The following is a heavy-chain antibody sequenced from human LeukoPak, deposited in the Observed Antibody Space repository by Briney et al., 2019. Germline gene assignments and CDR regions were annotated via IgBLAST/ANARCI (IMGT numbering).Heavy chain of an antibody. D-gene: IGHD3-3*01. V-gene: IGHV4-59*13. CDR2: IYYGGST. Sequence: SETLSLTCTVSGGSISSYYWSWIRQPPGKGLEWIGYIYYGGSTNYNPSLKSRVTISVDSSKNQFSLKLSSVTAADTAVYYCASLVSDFWSGYYFSGMDVWGQGTTVTVSS. CDR3: ASLVSDFWSGYYFSGMDV. J-gene: IGHJ6*02. CDR1: GGSISSYY.